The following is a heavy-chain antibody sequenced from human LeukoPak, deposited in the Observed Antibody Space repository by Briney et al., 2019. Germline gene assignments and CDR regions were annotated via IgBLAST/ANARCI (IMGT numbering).Heavy chain of an antibody. D-gene: IGHD3-9*01. J-gene: IGHJ4*02. Sequence: PSETLSLTCTVSGGSISSSPYYWGWTRQPPGKGLEWIGSIYYSGTTYYNPSLKSRVTISVGTSKNQFSLKLTSVTAADTAVYYCARAIAARYFDWFPAPYFDYWGQGTLVTVSS. CDR1: GGSISSSPYY. V-gene: IGHV4-39*01. CDR2: IYYSGTT. CDR3: ARAIAARYFDWFPAPYFDY.